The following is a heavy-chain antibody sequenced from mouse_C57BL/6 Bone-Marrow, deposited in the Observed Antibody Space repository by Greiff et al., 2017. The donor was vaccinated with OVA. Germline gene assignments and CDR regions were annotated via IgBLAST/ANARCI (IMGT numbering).Heavy chain of an antibody. J-gene: IGHJ2*01. CDR2: IRSKSSNYAT. CDR3: VREGLYDGFLYYFDY. D-gene: IGHD2-3*01. CDR1: GFTFNTYA. Sequence: EVKLQESGGGLVQPKGSLKLSCAASGFTFNTYAMHWVRQAPGKGLEWVARIRSKSSNYATYYADSVKDRFTISRDDSQSMLYLQMNNLKTEDTAMYYCVREGLYDGFLYYFDYWGQGTTLTVSS. V-gene: IGHV10-3*01.